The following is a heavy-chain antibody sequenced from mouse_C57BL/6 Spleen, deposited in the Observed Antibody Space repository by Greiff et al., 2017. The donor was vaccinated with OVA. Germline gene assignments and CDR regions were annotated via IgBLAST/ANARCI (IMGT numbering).Heavy chain of an antibody. CDR2: ISYDGSN. CDR1: GYSITSGYY. Sequence: VQLKESGPGLVKPSQSLSLTCSVTGYSITSGYYWNWIRQFPGNKLEWMGYISYDGSNNYNPSLKNRISITRDTSKNQFFLKLNSVTTEDTATYYCANYDGTNFDYWGQGTTLTVSS. CDR3: ANYDGTNFDY. D-gene: IGHD2-4*01. V-gene: IGHV3-6*01. J-gene: IGHJ2*01.